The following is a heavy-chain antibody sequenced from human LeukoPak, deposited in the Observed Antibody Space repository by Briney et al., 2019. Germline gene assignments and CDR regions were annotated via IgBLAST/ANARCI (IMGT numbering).Heavy chain of an antibody. CDR2: INPSDGST. CDR1: GYTFTSSQ. D-gene: IGHD6-25*01. Sequence: ASVKVSCKASGYTFTSSQMHWVRQAPGQWLEWMGIINPSDGSTTYAQKFQGRVTMTSDTSTNTVYMEVRSLTSEDTAVFYCAKDGSGWATYSLDYWGHGTLITVSS. J-gene: IGHJ4*01. CDR3: AKDGSGWATYSLDY. V-gene: IGHV1-46*01.